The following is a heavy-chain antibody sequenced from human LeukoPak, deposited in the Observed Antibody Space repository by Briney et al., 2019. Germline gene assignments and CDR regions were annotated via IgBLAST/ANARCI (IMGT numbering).Heavy chain of an antibody. CDR1: GFTFSSYA. CDR3: ARELAAADHAGGDN. CDR2: ISYDGSNK. D-gene: IGHD6-13*01. Sequence: GGSLRLSCAASGFTFSSYAMHWVRQAPGKGLEWVAVISYDGSNKYYADSVKGRFTISRDNSKNTLYLQMNSLRAEDTAVYYCARELAAADHAGGDNWGQGTLVTVSS. V-gene: IGHV3-30*04. J-gene: IGHJ4*02.